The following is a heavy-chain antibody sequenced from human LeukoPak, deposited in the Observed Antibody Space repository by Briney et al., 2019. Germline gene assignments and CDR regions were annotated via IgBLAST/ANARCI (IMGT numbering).Heavy chain of an antibody. J-gene: IGHJ4*02. CDR3: AKGRVADLFDY. V-gene: IGHV3-30*19. CDR2: ISYDGSNK. CDR1: GFIFSSYG. Sequence: GGSLRLSCAASGFIFSSYGMHWVRQAPDKGLEWVAVISYDGSNKYYADSVKGRFTISRDNSKNTLYLQMNSLRAEDTAVYYCAKGRVADLFDYWGQGTLVTVSS.